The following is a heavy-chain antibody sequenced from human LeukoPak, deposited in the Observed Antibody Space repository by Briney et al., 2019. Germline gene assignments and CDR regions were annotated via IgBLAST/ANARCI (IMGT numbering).Heavy chain of an antibody. Sequence: TGGSLRLSCAASGFTFSSYAMNWVRQAPGKGLEWVSAISGSGGSTYYADSVKGRFTISRDNSKNTLYLQMNSLRAEDTAVYYCAKSHHDYGDYGWFDPWGQGTLVTVSS. J-gene: IGHJ5*02. CDR1: GFTFSSYA. CDR3: AKSHHDYGDYGWFDP. V-gene: IGHV3-23*01. D-gene: IGHD4-17*01. CDR2: ISGSGGST.